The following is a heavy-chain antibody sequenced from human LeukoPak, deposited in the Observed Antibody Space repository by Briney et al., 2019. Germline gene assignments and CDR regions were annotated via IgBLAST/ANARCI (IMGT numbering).Heavy chain of an antibody. CDR3: ARDGGFVAVAGNSDAFDI. CDR2: IYSGGST. Sequence: GGSLRLSCAASGFTVSSNYMSWVRQAPGKGLEWVSVIYSGGSTYYADSVKGRFTISRDNSKNTLYLQMNSLRAEDTAVYYCARDGGFVAVAGNSDAFDIWGQGTMVTVSS. D-gene: IGHD6-19*01. CDR1: GFTVSSNY. V-gene: IGHV3-53*01. J-gene: IGHJ3*02.